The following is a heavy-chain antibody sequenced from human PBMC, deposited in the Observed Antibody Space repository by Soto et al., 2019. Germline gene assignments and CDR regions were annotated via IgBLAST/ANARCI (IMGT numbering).Heavy chain of an antibody. V-gene: IGHV1-18*01. CDR1: GYTFTSYG. CDR3: ARDPYDILTGYYVSYGMDV. D-gene: IGHD3-9*01. J-gene: IGHJ6*02. CDR2: ISAYNGNT. Sequence: ASVKVSCKASGYTFTSYGISWVRQAPGQGLEWMGWISAYNGNTNYAQKLQGRVTMTTDTSTSTAYMELRSLRSDDTAVYYCARDPYDILTGYYVSYGMDVWGQGPTVTVSS.